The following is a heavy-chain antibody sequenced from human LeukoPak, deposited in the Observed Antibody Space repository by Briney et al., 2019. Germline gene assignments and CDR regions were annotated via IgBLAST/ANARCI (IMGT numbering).Heavy chain of an antibody. Sequence: GGSLRLSCAVSGFSVNNNYMSWVRQAPGKGLEWVSVFYVGGATYYAASVKGRFTISRDNSENTLYLQMKSLRAEDTAVYYCARGDGYNFFDYWGQGILVTVSS. CDR1: GFSVNNNY. J-gene: IGHJ4*02. CDR2: FYVGGAT. CDR3: ARGDGYNFFDY. D-gene: IGHD5-24*01. V-gene: IGHV3-53*01.